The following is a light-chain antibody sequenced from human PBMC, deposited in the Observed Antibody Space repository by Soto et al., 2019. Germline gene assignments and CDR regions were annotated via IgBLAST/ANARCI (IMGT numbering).Light chain of an antibody. J-gene: IGLJ2*01. CDR2: GD. CDR3: QSYDTSLSAGV. Sequence: QSVLTQPPSLSGAPGQRVAISCTGSSSNIGTGFDVHWYQQLPGTAPKLLLYGDNRPSGVPDRFSVSKSGTSASLAITGLQAEDEGDYFCQSYDTSLSAGVFGGGTKLTVL. V-gene: IGLV1-40*01. CDR1: SSNIGTGFD.